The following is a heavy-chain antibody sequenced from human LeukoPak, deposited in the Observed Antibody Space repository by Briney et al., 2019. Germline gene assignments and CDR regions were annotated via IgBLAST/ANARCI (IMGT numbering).Heavy chain of an antibody. CDR2: IKRDRIEK. D-gene: IGHD2-15*01. Sequence: GGCLRLSCAASGFSLSSYWMTWVREAPGKEPECVVNIKRDRIEKPHLDSVEGRLTVSRDKAESSLNLQMTRLRAEDTAVYSCARDYTYCSGGACSGRFDYWGQGDLVTVSP. J-gene: IGHJ4*02. V-gene: IGHV3-7*01. CDR3: ARDYTYCSGGACSGRFDY. CDR1: GFSLSSYW.